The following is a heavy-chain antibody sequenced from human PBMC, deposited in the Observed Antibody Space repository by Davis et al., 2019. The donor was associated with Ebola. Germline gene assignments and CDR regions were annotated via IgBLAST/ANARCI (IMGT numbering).Heavy chain of an antibody. CDR1: GGSISSYS. Sequence: SETLSLTCTVSGGSISSYSWSWIRQPPGKGLEWIGYIYYSGSTNYNPSLKSRVTISVDTSKNQFSLKLSSVTAADTAVYYCARRRYSGYDFNYYFDYWGQGTLVTVSS. V-gene: IGHV4-59*08. CDR3: ARRRYSGYDFNYYFDY. J-gene: IGHJ4*02. D-gene: IGHD5-12*01. CDR2: IYYSGST.